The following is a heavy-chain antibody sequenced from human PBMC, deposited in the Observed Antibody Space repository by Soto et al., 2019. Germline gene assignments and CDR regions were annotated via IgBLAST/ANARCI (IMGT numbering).Heavy chain of an antibody. V-gene: IGHV4-59*01. CDR1: GGSISSYY. D-gene: IGHD3-22*01. Sequence: SETLSLTCTVSGGSISSYYWSWIRQPPGKGLEWIGYIYYSGSTNYNPSLKSRVTISVDTSKNQFSLKLSSVTAADTAVYYCARETPDYYDSSGLRFDPGGQGTLVTVSS. CDR2: IYYSGST. J-gene: IGHJ5*02. CDR3: ARETPDYYDSSGLRFDP.